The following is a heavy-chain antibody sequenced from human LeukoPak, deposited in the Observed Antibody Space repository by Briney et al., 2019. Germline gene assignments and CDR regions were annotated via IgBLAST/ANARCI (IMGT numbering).Heavy chain of an antibody. J-gene: IGHJ4*02. Sequence: GGSLRLSCAASGFTFSSYSMNWVRQAPGKRLEWVSSISSTSTTIYYADSVKGRFTTSRDNAKNSLYLQMNSLRDEDTAVYYCARTYGSGTNFDYWGQGTLVTVSS. V-gene: IGHV3-48*02. CDR3: ARTYGSGTNFDY. D-gene: IGHD6-19*01. CDR1: GFTFSSYS. CDR2: ISSTSTTI.